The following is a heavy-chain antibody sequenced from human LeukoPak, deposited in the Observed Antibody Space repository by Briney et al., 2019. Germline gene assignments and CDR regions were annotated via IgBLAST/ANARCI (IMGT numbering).Heavy chain of an antibody. CDR1: GFTFSSYA. Sequence: PGGSLRLSCAASGFTFSSYAMYWVRQAPGKGLEWVTVISSDGSNKYYADSVKGRFTISRDNSKNTLYLQMNSLRAEDTAVYYCARVYSSGWSYAFDIWGQGTMVTVSA. D-gene: IGHD6-19*01. CDR2: ISSDGSNK. V-gene: IGHV3-30*04. J-gene: IGHJ3*02. CDR3: ARVYSSGWSYAFDI.